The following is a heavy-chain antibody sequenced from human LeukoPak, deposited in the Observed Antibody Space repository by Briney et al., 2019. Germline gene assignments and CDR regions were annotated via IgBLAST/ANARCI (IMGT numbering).Heavy chain of an antibody. CDR1: GYTLTELS. V-gene: IGHV1-24*01. D-gene: IGHD6-13*01. CDR2: FDPEDGET. Sequence: ASVKVSCKVSGYTLTELSMHWVRQAPGKGLEWMGGFDPEDGETIYAQKFQGRVTMTEGTSTDTAYMELSSLRSEDTAVYYCATDSPGIAAAGVDYWGQGTLVTVSS. J-gene: IGHJ4*02. CDR3: ATDSPGIAAAGVDY.